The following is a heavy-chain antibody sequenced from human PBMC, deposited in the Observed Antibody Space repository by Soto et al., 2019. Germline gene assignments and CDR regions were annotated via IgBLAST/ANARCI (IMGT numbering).Heavy chain of an antibody. D-gene: IGHD6-19*01. J-gene: IGHJ5*02. CDR1: GFPFSSYS. Sequence: EVQLVESGGGLVQSGGSLRLSCAASGFPFSSYSMNWVRQAPGKGLEWVSYISSSSSTIYYADSVKGRFTISRDNAKNSLYLQMNSLRAEDTAVYYCARGHSSGWYRWFDPWGQGTLVTVSS. CDR3: ARGHSSGWYRWFDP. V-gene: IGHV3-48*01. CDR2: ISSSSSTI.